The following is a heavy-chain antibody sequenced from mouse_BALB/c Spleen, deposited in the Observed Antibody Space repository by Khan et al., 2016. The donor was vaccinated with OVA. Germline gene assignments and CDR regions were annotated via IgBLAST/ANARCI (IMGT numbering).Heavy chain of an antibody. J-gene: IGHJ2*01. CDR2: MSYSGFT. Sequence: EVQLQESGPGLVKPSQSLSLTCTVTGYSITSGYAWNWIRQFPGNKLEWMGYMSYSGFTNYNPSLKSRISITRDTSKNQFFLQLSSVTAEDTATYDCARSEYYGYFFDYWGQGATLTVSS. CDR1: GYSITSGYA. D-gene: IGHD1-1*01. CDR3: ARSEYYGYFFDY. V-gene: IGHV3-2*02.